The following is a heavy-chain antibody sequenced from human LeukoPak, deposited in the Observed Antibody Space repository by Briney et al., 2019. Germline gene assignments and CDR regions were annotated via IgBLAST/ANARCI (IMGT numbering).Heavy chain of an antibody. Sequence: GGSLRLSCAASGFTFNSYWMHWVRQAPGKGLVWVSRINSDGSSTSYADSVKGRFTISRDNAKNTLYLQMNSLRAEDTAVYYSARYLGNYYYYGMDVWGQGTTVTVSS. J-gene: IGHJ6*02. D-gene: IGHD5-18*01. CDR1: GFTFNSYW. V-gene: IGHV3-74*01. CDR3: ARYLGNYYYYGMDV. CDR2: INSDGSST.